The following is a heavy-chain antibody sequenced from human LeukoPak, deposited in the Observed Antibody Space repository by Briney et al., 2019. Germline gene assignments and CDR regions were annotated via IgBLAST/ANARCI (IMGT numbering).Heavy chain of an antibody. J-gene: IGHJ5*02. CDR2: IYTSGST. Sequence: KASETLSLTCTVSGGSISSYYWSWIRQPPGKGLEWIGYIYTSGSTNYNPSLKSRVTISVDTSKNQFSLKLSSVTAADTAVYYCARRVAAAVGWLDPWGQGTLATVSS. CDR3: ARRVAAAVGWLDP. D-gene: IGHD6-13*01. V-gene: IGHV4-4*09. CDR1: GGSISSYY.